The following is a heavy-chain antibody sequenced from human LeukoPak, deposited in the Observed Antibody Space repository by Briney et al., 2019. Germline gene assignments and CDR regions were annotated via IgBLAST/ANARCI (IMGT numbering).Heavy chain of an antibody. CDR2: IYSGGNT. CDR1: GFIVSSNY. V-gene: IGHV3-53*01. Sequence: PGGSLRLSCAASGFIVSSNYMGWVRQAPGKGLEYVSVIYSGGNTYYGGSVKGRFTISRDNSKNTIYLQMNSLRAEDTAVFYCARLVATTGRLYFDYWGQGNLGTVSS. CDR3: ARLVATTGRLYFDY. J-gene: IGHJ4*02. D-gene: IGHD1-1*01.